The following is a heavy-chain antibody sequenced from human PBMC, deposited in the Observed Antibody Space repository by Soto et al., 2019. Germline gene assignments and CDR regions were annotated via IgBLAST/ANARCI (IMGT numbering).Heavy chain of an antibody. V-gene: IGHV4-61*01. Sequence: QVQLQESGPGLVKPSETLSLTCTVSSGSVSSGSYYWSWIRQPPGKGLEWIGYIYNSRATSYNPSLKSRVSISVDTSKDQFSLKLSSVTAADTAVYYCARLHEALDFWGQGTLVTVSS. D-gene: IGHD4-4*01. CDR2: IYNSRAT. CDR1: SGSVSSGSYY. CDR3: ARLHEALDF. J-gene: IGHJ4*02.